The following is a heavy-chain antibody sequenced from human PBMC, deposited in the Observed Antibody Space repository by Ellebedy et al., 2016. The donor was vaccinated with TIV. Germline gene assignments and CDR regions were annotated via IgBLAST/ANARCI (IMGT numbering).Heavy chain of an antibody. Sequence: AASVKVSCKASGYTFTSHYIHWVRQAPGQGLEWMGIINPSSGMTAYAQDFQGRLTMTRDTSTSTVYMELSSLRSEDTAVYYCARGGMIVEGFDYWGQGSLVTVSS. V-gene: IGHV1-46*01. CDR3: ARGGMIVEGFDY. CDR2: INPSSGMT. D-gene: IGHD3-22*01. CDR1: GYTFTSHY. J-gene: IGHJ4*02.